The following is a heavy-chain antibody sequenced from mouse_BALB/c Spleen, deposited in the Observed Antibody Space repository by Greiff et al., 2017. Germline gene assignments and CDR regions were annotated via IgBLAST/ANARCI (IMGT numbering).Heavy chain of an antibody. D-gene: IGHD1-1*01. CDR2: IWSGGST. Sequence: VQLVESGPGLVQPSQSLSITCTVSGFSLTSYGVHWVRQSPGKGLEWLGVIWSGGSTDYNAAFISRLSISKDNSKSQVFFKMNSLQANDTAIYYCARNLLYYYGSSYGAMDYWGQGTSVTVSS. V-gene: IGHV2-2*02. J-gene: IGHJ4*01. CDR1: GFSLTSYG. CDR3: ARNLLYYYGSSYGAMDY.